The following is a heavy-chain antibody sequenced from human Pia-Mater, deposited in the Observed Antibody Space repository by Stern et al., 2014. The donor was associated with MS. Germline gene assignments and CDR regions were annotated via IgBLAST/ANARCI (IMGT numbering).Heavy chain of an antibody. V-gene: IGHV1-69*06. Sequence: QVQMVQSGAEVKKPGSSVKVSCKASGGTFSSYAISWVRQAPGQGLEWMGGIIPIFGTAKYAQKFQGRVTITADKSPSTAYMELSSLRSEDTAVYYCARDYGMTTTTGAFDIWGQGTMVTVSS. D-gene: IGHD5-24*01. CDR3: ARDYGMTTTTGAFDI. J-gene: IGHJ3*02. CDR1: GGTFSSYA. CDR2: IIPIFGTA.